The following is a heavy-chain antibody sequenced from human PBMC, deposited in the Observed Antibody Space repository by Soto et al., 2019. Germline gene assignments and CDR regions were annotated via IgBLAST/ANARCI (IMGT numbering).Heavy chain of an antibody. J-gene: IGHJ2*01. CDR1: GGSFSGYY. V-gene: IGHV4-34*01. Sequence: QVQLQQWGAGPLRPLETLSLTCGVSGGSFSGYYWAWIRQSPGKGLEWIGEINDRGSINYNPSLKSWVRILVDTSENHYSLQPASVAAADPGVYFCARVSHGILIGPPWVWYFDLWGRGTLVTVSS. CDR2: INDRGSI. CDR3: ARVSHGILIGPPWVWYFDL. D-gene: IGHD3-9*01.